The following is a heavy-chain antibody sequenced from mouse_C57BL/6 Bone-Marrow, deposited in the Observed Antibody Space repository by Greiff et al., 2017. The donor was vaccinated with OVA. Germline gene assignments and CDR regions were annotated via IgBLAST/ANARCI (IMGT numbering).Heavy chain of an antibody. J-gene: IGHJ3*01. Sequence: VQLKQSGAELVRPGASVKLSCTASGFNIKDDYMHWVKQRPEQGLEWIGWIDPENGDTEYASKFQGKATITADTSSNTAYLQLSSLTSEDTAVYYCTTLTGTGRAWFAYWGQGTLVTVSA. D-gene: IGHD4-1*01. V-gene: IGHV14-4*01. CDR3: TTLTGTGRAWFAY. CDR2: IDPENGDT. CDR1: GFNIKDDY.